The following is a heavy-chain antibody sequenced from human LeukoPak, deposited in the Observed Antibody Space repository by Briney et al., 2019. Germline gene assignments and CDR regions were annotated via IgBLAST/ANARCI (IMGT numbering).Heavy chain of an antibody. V-gene: IGHV1-2*02. Sequence: GASVKVSCKASVYTFTGYYMHWVRQAPGQGLEWMGWINPNSGDTNYAQKFQGRLTMTRDTSISTAYMELSRLTSDDTAIYYCVESGDNFHFDPWGQGTLVTVSS. J-gene: IGHJ5*02. D-gene: IGHD2-21*01. CDR1: VYTFTGYY. CDR3: VESGDNFHFDP. CDR2: INPNSGDT.